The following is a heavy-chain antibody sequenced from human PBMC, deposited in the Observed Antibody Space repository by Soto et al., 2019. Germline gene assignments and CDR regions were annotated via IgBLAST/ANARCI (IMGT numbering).Heavy chain of an antibody. CDR1: GGSISSSNW. D-gene: IGHD2-2*01. V-gene: IGHV4-4*02. Sequence: QVQLQESGPGLVKPSGTLSLTCAVSGGSISSSNWWSWVRQPPGKGLEWIGEIYHSGSTNYNPSLKSRVTIPVDKSKNQFSLKLSSVTAADTAVYYCARDRIVVVPAAMKPYYYYGMDVWGQGTTVTVSS. CDR2: IYHSGST. J-gene: IGHJ6*02. CDR3: ARDRIVVVPAAMKPYYYYGMDV.